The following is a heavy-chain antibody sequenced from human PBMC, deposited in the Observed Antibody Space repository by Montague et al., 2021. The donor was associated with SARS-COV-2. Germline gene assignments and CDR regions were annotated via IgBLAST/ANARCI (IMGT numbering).Heavy chain of an antibody. V-gene: IGHV4-34*01. D-gene: IGHD4-17*01. Sequence: SETLSLTCAVYGGSFSGYYWSWIRQPPGKGLEWIGEINHSGSTNYNPSLKSRVTLSVDTSKNQFSLKLSSVTAADTAVYYCAMRGGALDAFDIWGQGTMVIVSS. CDR2: INHSGST. CDR1: GGSFSGYY. J-gene: IGHJ3*02. CDR3: AMRGGALDAFDI.